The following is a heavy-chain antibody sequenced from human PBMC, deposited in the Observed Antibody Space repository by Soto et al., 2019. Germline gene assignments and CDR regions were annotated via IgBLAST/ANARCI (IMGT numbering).Heavy chain of an antibody. Sequence: GGSLRLSCTVSGFTFGDYAMSWFRQAPGKGLEWVGFIRSKAYGGATEYAASVKGRFTISGDDPKSVAYLQMNSLKTEDTAVYYCTRGRDGYNWDPYYFDYWGQGTLVTVSS. V-gene: IGHV3-49*03. CDR1: GFTFGDYA. D-gene: IGHD5-12*01. CDR2: IRSKAYGGAT. J-gene: IGHJ4*02. CDR3: TRGRDGYNWDPYYFDY.